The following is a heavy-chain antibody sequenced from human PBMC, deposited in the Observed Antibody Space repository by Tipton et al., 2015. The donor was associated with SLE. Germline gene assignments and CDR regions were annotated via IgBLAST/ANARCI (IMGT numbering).Heavy chain of an antibody. CDR1: GYSISSDYY. J-gene: IGHJ2*01. CDR2: IYHSGST. V-gene: IGHV4-38-2*01. Sequence: GLVKPSETLSLTCGVSGYSISSDYYWGWIRQPPGKGLEWLGTIYHSGSTYYNPSLKSRVTISVDTSKNQFSLKLSSVTAADTAVYYCARGLFLLVRSKGGWYFDLWGRGTLVTVSS. CDR3: ARGLFLLVRSKGGWYFDL. D-gene: IGHD1-26*01.